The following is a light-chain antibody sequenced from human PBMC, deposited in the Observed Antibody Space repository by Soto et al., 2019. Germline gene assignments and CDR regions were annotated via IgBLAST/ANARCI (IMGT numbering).Light chain of an antibody. CDR3: KQYNTYSAT. V-gene: IGKV1-5*01. Sequence: IQMTQSPSTLSASVGDRVIITCRASQSISGWLAWYQQKPGKAPKLLMYDAYTLESGVQSRFSGSGSGTEFTLAIRSLQSEDFATYYCKQYNTYSATFGGGTKVDIK. CDR2: DAY. CDR1: QSISGW. J-gene: IGKJ4*01.